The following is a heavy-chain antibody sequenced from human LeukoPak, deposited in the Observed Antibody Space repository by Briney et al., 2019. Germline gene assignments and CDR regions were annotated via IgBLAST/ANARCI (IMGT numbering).Heavy chain of an antibody. Sequence: ETLSLTCTVSGYSISSGYYWGWTRQPPGKGLEWVSAISGSGGSTYYADSVKGRFTISRDNSKNTLYLQMNSLRAEDTAVYYCAKVVTGSSWFYFDYWGQGTLVTVSS. CDR3: AKVVTGSSWFYFDY. CDR2: ISGSGGST. J-gene: IGHJ4*02. D-gene: IGHD6-13*01. V-gene: IGHV3-23*01. CDR1: GYSISSGYY.